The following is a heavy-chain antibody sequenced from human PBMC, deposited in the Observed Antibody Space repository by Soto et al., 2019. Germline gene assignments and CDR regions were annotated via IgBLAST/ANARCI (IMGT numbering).Heavy chain of an antibody. V-gene: IGHV4-39*01. Sequence: PSETLSLTCTVSGDSISSNSYYWGWVRQPPGRELEWIGSVYYSGNTYYNPSLKSRGTISVETSKNHFSLKLSSVTAADTAVYYCARHVKGSNYPYYFDYWGQGTLVTVSS. CDR3: ARHVKGSNYPYYFDY. D-gene: IGHD1-26*01. CDR2: VYYSGNT. CDR1: GDSISSNSYY. J-gene: IGHJ4*02.